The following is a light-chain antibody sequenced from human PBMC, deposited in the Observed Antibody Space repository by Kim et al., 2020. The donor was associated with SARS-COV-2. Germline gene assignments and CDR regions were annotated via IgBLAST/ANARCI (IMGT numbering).Light chain of an antibody. CDR2: KDT. CDR3: QAWDTKFYV. J-gene: IGLJ1*01. Sequence: SYELTQPPSVSVSPGQTASISCSGDKLEDTYVSWYQQKPGQSPVLVIYKDTERPSGIPERFSGSNSGNTATLTISGTQAIDEADYYCQAWDTKFYVFGTGTKVTVL. V-gene: IGLV3-1*01. CDR1: KLEDTY.